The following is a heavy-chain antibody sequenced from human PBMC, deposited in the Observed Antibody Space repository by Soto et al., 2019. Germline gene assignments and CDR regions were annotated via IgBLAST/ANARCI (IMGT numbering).Heavy chain of an antibody. CDR1: GYTFTSYG. Sequence: ASVKVSCKASGYTFTSYGISWVRQAPGQGLEWMGWISAYNGNTNYAQKLQGRVTMTTDTSTSTAYMELRSLRSDDTAVYYCARDGVVVAANYYYGMDVWGQGTTVTVSS. V-gene: IGHV1-18*01. J-gene: IGHJ6*02. D-gene: IGHD2-15*01. CDR3: ARDGVVVAANYYYGMDV. CDR2: ISAYNGNT.